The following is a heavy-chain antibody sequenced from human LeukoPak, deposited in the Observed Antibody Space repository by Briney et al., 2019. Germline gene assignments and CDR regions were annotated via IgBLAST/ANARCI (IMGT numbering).Heavy chain of an antibody. CDR1: GFTFSSYS. J-gene: IGHJ4*02. V-gene: IGHV3-21*04. CDR2: ISSSGTYK. CDR3: AKGAMHYYDTSGYNYFDY. Sequence: GGSLRLPCAVSGFTFSSYSMSWVRQAPGKGLEWVSSISSSGTYKYYADSVKGRFTISRDNAKNSLYLQMNSLTAEDTALYYCAKGAMHYYDTSGYNYFDYWGQGTLVTVSS. D-gene: IGHD3-22*01.